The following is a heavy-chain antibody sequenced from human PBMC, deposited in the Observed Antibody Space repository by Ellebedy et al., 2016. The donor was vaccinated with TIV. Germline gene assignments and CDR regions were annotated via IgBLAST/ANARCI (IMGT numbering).Heavy chain of an antibody. CDR3: AKPMGPGGRFDAFDI. CDR1: GFTFSNYA. J-gene: IGHJ3*02. Sequence: GGSLRLSXAASGFTFSNYAMSWVRQAPGKGPEWVSAITGIGTSTYYADSVKGRFTISRDNSKNTLSLQMNSLRADDTAIYYCAKPMGPGGRFDAFDIWGQGTLVTVSS. V-gene: IGHV3-23*01. D-gene: IGHD3-16*01. CDR2: ITGIGTST.